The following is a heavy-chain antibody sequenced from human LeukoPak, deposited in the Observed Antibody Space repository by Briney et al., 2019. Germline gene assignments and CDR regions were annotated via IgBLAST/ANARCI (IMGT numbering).Heavy chain of an antibody. V-gene: IGHV4-39*07. CDR1: GGSISSSSYY. D-gene: IGHD6-6*01. CDR3: ARDRPPDIAARLRTSNYYYYYMDV. CDR2: IYYSGST. Sequence: SETLSLTCTVSGGSISSSSYYWGWLRQPPGKGLEWIGSIYYSGSTYYNPSLKSRVTISVDTSKNQFSLKLSSVTAADTAVYYCARDRPPDIAARLRTSNYYYYYMDVWGKGTTVTVSS. J-gene: IGHJ6*03.